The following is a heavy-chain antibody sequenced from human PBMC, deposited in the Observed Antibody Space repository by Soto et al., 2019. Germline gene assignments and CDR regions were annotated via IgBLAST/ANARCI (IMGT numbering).Heavy chain of an antibody. D-gene: IGHD7-27*01. CDR1: GGSISSSSYY. J-gene: IGHJ4*02. CDR3: ARQLGILDYFDY. CDR2: IYYSGSA. Sequence: SETLSLTCTVSGGSISSSSYYWGWIRQPPGKGLEWIGSIYYSGSAYYNPSLKSRVTISVDTSKNQISLKLSSVTAADTAVYYCARQLGILDYFDYWGQGTLVTVSS. V-gene: IGHV4-39*01.